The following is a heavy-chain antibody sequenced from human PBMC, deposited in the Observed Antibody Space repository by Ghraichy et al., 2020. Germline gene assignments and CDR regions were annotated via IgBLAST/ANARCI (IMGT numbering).Heavy chain of an antibody. CDR2: IKYDGSEE. J-gene: IGHJ4*02. Sequence: GESLNISCAASGFTLSSYWMTWVRQAPGKGLEWVANIKYDGSEEYYVDSVKGRFTISRDNAMNSLYLQMNSLRVEDTAVYYCARGPFVVISDEYWGQGTLVTVSS. CDR1: GFTLSSYW. CDR3: ARGPFVVISDEY. V-gene: IGHV3-7*03. D-gene: IGHD3-22*01.